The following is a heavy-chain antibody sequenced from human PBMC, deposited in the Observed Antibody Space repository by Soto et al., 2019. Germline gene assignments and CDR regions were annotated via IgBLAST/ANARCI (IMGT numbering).Heavy chain of an antibody. CDR2: IGNRDPYT. CDR1: GFTFTDYY. V-gene: IGHV3-11*05. Sequence: PGGSLRLSCVASGFTFTDYYMSWIRQAPGKGLEWVSYIGNRDPYTLYADSVKGRFNISRDNAKNSLYLQMNSLRAEDTAVYYCVRDAVAATERGSLNWFDPWGQGTLVTVSS. CDR3: VRDAVAATERGSLNWFDP. J-gene: IGHJ5*02. D-gene: IGHD2-15*01.